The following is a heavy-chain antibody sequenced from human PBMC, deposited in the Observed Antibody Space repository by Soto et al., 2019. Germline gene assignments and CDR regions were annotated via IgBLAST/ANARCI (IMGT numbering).Heavy chain of an antibody. V-gene: IGHV3-48*01. CDR1: GFTFSSYS. D-gene: IGHD3-10*01. Sequence: EVQLVESGGGLVQPGGSLRLSCAVSGFTFSSYSMNWVRQAPGKGLEWVSYISSGSGTTYYADSVKGRFSISRDNANNSQYLQMNSLRVEDTAVYYCAKIGTYLRMDVWGQGTTVTVSS. CDR3: AKIGTYLRMDV. J-gene: IGHJ6*02. CDR2: ISSGSGTT.